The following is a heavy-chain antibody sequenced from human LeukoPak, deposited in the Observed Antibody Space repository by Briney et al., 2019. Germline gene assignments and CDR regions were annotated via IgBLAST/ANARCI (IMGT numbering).Heavy chain of an antibody. Sequence: GGSLRLSCAVSGFTFSSYWMHWVRQGPGKGLVWVSRISGDETTTSYADSVKGRFTIFRDNSKNTLYLQMNSLRAEDTAVYYCASPLTNDYGGNSGAFDIWGQGTMVTVSS. J-gene: IGHJ3*02. D-gene: IGHD4-23*01. CDR1: GFTFSSYW. CDR2: ISGDETTT. V-gene: IGHV3-74*01. CDR3: ASPLTNDYGGNSGAFDI.